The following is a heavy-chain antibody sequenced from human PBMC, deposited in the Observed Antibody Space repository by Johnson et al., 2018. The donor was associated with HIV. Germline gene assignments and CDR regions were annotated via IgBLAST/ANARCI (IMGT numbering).Heavy chain of an antibody. CDR3: ARERRSDYDYDVFDI. Sequence: QVYLVESGGDLVKPGGSLRLSCAASGFIFSDYCMSWIRQAPGKGLEWVSYISSSGDTTYYADSVKGRFTISRDIAENSLYLQMNSLRAEDTAVYYCARERRSDYDYDVFDIWCQGTLVTVSS. V-gene: IGHV3-11*04. CDR2: ISSSGDTT. J-gene: IGHJ3*02. D-gene: IGHD5-12*01. CDR1: GFIFSDYC.